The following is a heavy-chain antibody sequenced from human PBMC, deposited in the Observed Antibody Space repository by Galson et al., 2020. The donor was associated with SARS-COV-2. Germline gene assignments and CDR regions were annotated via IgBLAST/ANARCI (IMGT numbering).Heavy chain of an antibody. Sequence: GGSLRLSCAASAFVFSGSALHWARPASGRGPEWVGRIISKANNYATAYGASVKDRFTIFRDDSKNTAYVEMHNQKTEDTAVYYCTRFVEGANYFDYWGQGALVTVSS. CDR2: IISKANNYAT. D-gene: IGHD1-1*01. V-gene: IGHV3-73*01. CDR1: AFVFSGSA. CDR3: TRFVEGANYFDY. J-gene: IGHJ4*02.